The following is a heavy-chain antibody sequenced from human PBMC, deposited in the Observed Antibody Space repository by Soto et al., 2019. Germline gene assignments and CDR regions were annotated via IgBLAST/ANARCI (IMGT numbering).Heavy chain of an antibody. Sequence: DVQLVESGGGLVQPGRSLRLSCAASGFTFDDYAMHWVRQAPGKGLEWVSGISWNSGSIGYADSVKGRFTISRDNAKNSLYLQMNSLRAEDTALYYCAKEKDSSSWSDYWGQGTLVTVSS. CDR3: AKEKDSSSWSDY. J-gene: IGHJ4*02. V-gene: IGHV3-9*01. CDR1: GFTFDDYA. CDR2: ISWNSGSI. D-gene: IGHD6-13*01.